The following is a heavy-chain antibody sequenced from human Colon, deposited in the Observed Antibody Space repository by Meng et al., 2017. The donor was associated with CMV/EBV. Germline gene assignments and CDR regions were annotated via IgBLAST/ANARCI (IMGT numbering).Heavy chain of an antibody. J-gene: IGHJ4*02. V-gene: IGHV1-2*02. D-gene: IGHD3-3*01. CDR1: GYTFTGYL. CDR3: GTFGGDFDY. Sequence: QVRLMQSGAEMREPWASVKVSCKASGYTFTGYLIHWVRQAPGQGLEWMGWINPYSGDTIYAQKFEVGVTMTRDASITTAYLELSSLKSDDTAVYYCGTFGGDFDYWGQGTLVTVSS. CDR2: INPYSGDT.